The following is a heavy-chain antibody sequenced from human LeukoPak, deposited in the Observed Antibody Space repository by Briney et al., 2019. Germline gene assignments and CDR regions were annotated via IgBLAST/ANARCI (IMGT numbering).Heavy chain of an antibody. CDR2: IYTSGST. J-gene: IGHJ5*02. V-gene: IGHV4-4*07. Sequence: SETLSLTCTVSGGSISSYYWSWIRQPAGKGLEWIGRIYTSGSTNYNPSLKSRVTMSVDTSKNQFSLKLSSVTAADTAVYYCARDSREGWTNWFDPWGQGTLVTVSS. CDR1: GGSISSYY. D-gene: IGHD2-15*01. CDR3: ARDSREGWTNWFDP.